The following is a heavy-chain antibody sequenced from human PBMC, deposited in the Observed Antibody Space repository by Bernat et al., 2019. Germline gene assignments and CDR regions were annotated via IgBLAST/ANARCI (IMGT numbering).Heavy chain of an antibody. CDR1: GYSFTSYW. D-gene: IGHD6-19*01. CDR2: IYPGDSDT. CDR3: ARHSSGWSSEGEDDY. V-gene: IGHV5-51*01. J-gene: IGHJ4*02. Sequence: EVQLVQSGAEVKKPGESLKISCKGSGYSFTSYWIGWVRQMPGKGLEWMGNIYPGDSDTRYSPSVQSQGTISADKSISTAYLQWSSLKATDTARYYCARHSSGWSSEGEDDYWGQGTLVTVSS.